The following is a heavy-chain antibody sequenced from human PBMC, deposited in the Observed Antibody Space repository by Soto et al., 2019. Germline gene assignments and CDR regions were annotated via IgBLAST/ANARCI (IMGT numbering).Heavy chain of an antibody. CDR3: ARDHPTIFGSGSFDY. V-gene: IGHV1-18*01. D-gene: IGHD3-3*01. Sequence: ASVKVSCKASGYTFTSYGISWVRQAPGQGLEWMGWISAYNGNTNYAQKLQGRVTMTTDTSTSTAYMELRSLRSDDTAVYYCARDHPTIFGSGSFDYWGQGTLVTVS. J-gene: IGHJ4*02. CDR2: ISAYNGNT. CDR1: GYTFTSYG.